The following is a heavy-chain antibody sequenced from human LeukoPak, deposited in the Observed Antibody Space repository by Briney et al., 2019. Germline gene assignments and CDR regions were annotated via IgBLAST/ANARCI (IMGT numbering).Heavy chain of an antibody. J-gene: IGHJ6*02. D-gene: IGHD3-10*01. CDR3: ASLYYNAMDV. Sequence: GGSLRLSCAASGFTFSSYAMSWVRQAPGKGLEWVSVIYRGGSTYYADSVKGRFTISRDNSKNTLYLQMNTLRAEDTAVYYCASLYYNAMDVWGQGTTVTVSS. V-gene: IGHV3-66*01. CDR2: IYRGGST. CDR1: GFTFSSYA.